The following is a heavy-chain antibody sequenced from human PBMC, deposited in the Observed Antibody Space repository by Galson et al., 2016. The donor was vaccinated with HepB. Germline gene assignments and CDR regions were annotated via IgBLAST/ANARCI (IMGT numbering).Heavy chain of an antibody. D-gene: IGHD3-22*01. J-gene: IGHJ4*02. CDR3: ARAGDQFYDSTGYYPGPADY. Sequence: SVKVSCKASGYTFTSYGINWVRQAPGQGLEWMGWISAYNSNTNSAQKLQGRVTMTTDTSTRTAYMELRSLRSDDTAVYYCARAGDQFYDSTGYYPGPADYWGQGTLVTVSS. CDR2: ISAYNSNT. V-gene: IGHV1-18*04. CDR1: GYTFTSYG.